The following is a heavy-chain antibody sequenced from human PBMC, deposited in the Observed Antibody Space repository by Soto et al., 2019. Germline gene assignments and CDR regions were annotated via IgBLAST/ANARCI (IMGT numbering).Heavy chain of an antibody. CDR2: IYWDDDK. D-gene: IGHD6-13*01. CDR1: GVSLTTNGVG. V-gene: IGHV2-5*02. Sequence: QITLRESGPPVLKSTETLTLTCTFSGVSLTTNGVGVGWIRQSPGRAPERLAIIYWDDDKRYSPSLQNRLTITKAAPKKQVVLRLTYMDPVDTATYFCVHRRRRTGSWSTGDFDYWGQGTPVTVFS. CDR3: VHRRRRTGSWSTGDFDY. J-gene: IGHJ4*02.